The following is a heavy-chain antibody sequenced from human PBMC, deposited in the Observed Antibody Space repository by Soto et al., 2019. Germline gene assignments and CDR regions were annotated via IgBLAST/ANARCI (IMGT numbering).Heavy chain of an antibody. CDR2: MFYFGST. CDR1: GGSISNYY. CDR3: ARHSPDFDWLCQFGY. Sequence: SETLSLTCTVSGGSISNYYWSWIRKSPGKGLEWIGYMFYFGSTNYNPSLKNPVTITVDTSKNQVPLKHRSVTAGHTGGFYCARHSPDFDWLCQFGYWGQGTLVTVSS. V-gene: IGHV4-59*08. J-gene: IGHJ4*02. D-gene: IGHD3-9*01.